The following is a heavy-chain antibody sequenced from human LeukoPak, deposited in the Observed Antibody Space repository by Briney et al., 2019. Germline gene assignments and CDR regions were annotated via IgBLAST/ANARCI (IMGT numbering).Heavy chain of an antibody. V-gene: IGHV3-23*01. CDR2: ISGSGGST. J-gene: IGHJ5*02. CDR1: GFTFSSYA. CDR3: AKDLYYYGSGSPGWFDP. D-gene: IGHD3-10*01. Sequence: GGSLRLSCAASGFTFSSYAMSWVRQAPGKGLEWVSAISGSGGSTYYADSVKGRFTISRDNSKNTLYLQMNSLRAEDTAVYYCAKDLYYYGSGSPGWFDPWGQGTLVTVSS.